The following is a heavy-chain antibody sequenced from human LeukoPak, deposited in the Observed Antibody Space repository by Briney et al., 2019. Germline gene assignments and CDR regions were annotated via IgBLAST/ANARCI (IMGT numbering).Heavy chain of an antibody. D-gene: IGHD1-26*01. J-gene: IGHJ3*01. CDR2: INTDEATT. Sequence: GGSLRLSCAASGFSLSRYWMHWVRQVPGKGLVWVSHINTDEATTTYADSVKGRFTISTEKAKNTLYLQMTSLRAEDTAVYYCARDFIVGVSTLGFDLWGQGAMVTVSS. CDR1: GFSLSRYW. CDR3: ARDFIVGVSTLGFDL. V-gene: IGHV3-74*01.